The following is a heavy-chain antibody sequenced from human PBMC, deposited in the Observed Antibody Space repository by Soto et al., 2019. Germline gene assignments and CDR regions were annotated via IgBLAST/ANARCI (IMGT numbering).Heavy chain of an antibody. CDR1: GYTFTSYD. CDR2: MNPNSGNT. CDR3: ARDQDNPMSYYYYYGMDA. V-gene: IGHV1-8*01. J-gene: IGHJ6*02. D-gene: IGHD3-10*02. Sequence: GASVTVSCKASGYTFTSYDINWVRQATGQGLEWMGWMNPNSGNTGYAQKFQGRVTMTRNTSISTAYMELSSLRSEDTAVYYCARDQDNPMSYYYYYGMDAWGQGTTVTVSS.